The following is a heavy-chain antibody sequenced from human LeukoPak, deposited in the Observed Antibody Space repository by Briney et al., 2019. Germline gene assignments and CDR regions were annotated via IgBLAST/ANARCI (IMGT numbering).Heavy chain of an antibody. J-gene: IGHJ3*02. Sequence: GGSLRLSCAASGFTFSSYEMNWVRQAPGKGLEWVSYISSSGSTIYYADSVKGRFTISRDNAKNSLYLQMNSLRAEDTAVYYCASELGRTGGYDIWGQGTMVTVSS. CDR3: ASELGRTGGYDI. D-gene: IGHD3-22*01. CDR2: ISSSGSTI. V-gene: IGHV3-48*03. CDR1: GFTFSSYE.